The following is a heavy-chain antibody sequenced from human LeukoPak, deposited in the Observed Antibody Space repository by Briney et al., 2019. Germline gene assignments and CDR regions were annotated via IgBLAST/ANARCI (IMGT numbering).Heavy chain of an antibody. J-gene: IGHJ4*02. D-gene: IGHD3-9*01. V-gene: IGHV1-2*02. CDR3: ARSPHILTGENFDY. Sequence: ASVKVSCKASNYTFISYSITWVRQAPGQGLEWMGWINPSHGDTNYAQKFQDRVSMTRDTSISTAYMHLSRLRSADTAVYYCARSPHILTGENFDYWGQGTLLTVSS. CDR2: INPSHGDT. CDR1: NYTFISYS.